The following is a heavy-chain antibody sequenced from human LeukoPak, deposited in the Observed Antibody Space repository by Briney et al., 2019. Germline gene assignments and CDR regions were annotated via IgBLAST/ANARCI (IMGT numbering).Heavy chain of an antibody. CDR3: ARWAGAILTDY. CDR2: INRDGSST. V-gene: IGHV3-74*01. J-gene: IGHJ4*02. CDR1: GIIFSNYW. D-gene: IGHD1-26*01. Sequence: GGSLRLSCAASGIIFSNYWMHWVRQAPGKGLVWVSRINRDGSSTSYADSVKGRFTISRDNAKNSLYLQMNSLRAEDTAVYYCARWAGAILTDYWGQGTLVTVSS.